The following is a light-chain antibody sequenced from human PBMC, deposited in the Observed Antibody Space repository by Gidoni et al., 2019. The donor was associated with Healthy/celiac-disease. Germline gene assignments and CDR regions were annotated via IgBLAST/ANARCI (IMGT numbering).Light chain of an antibody. J-gene: IGKJ1*01. CDR2: GAS. CDR3: QQYNNWPQWT. Sequence: EIVMTQSPATLSVSPGERATLSCRASQSVSSNLAWYQQKPGQAPRLLISGASTRATGIPARFSGSGSGTEFTLTISSLQSEDFVVYYCQQYNNWPQWTFGQGTKVEIK. CDR1: QSVSSN. V-gene: IGKV3-15*01.